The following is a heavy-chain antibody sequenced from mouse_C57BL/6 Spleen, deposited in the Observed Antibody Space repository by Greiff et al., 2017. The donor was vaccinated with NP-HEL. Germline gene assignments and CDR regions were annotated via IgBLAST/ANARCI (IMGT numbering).Heavy chain of an antibody. CDR2: INPSTGGT. Sequence: EVQLQQSGPELVKPGASVKISCKASGYSFTGYYMNWVKQSPEKSLEWIGEINPSTGGTTYNQKFKAKATLTVDKSSSTAYMELRSLTSEDTAVYYCARRLGYYGSSYGYFDVWGTGTTVTVSS. J-gene: IGHJ1*03. CDR1: GYSFTGYY. CDR3: ARRLGYYGSSYGYFDV. D-gene: IGHD1-1*01. V-gene: IGHV1-42*01.